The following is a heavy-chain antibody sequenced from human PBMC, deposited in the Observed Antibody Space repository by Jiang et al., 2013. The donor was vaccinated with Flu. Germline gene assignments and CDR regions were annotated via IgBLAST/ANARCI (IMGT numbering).Heavy chain of an antibody. D-gene: IGHD1-1*01. CDR1: YW. J-gene: IGHJ4*02. CDR2: IYPDTSRT. V-gene: IGHV5-51*01. Sequence: YWIGWVRQMPGKGLEWMGIIYPDTSRTIYSPSFQGQVTFSADKSISTAYLQWSSLKASDTAMYYCARHGLGFRTGYPNFDYWGQGILV. CDR3: ARHGLGFRTGYPNFDY.